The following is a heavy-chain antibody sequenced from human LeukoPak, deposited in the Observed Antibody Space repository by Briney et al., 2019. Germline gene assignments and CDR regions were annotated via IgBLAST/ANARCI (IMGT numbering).Heavy chain of an antibody. D-gene: IGHD3-10*01. CDR1: GFTFSSYS. V-gene: IGHV3-21*01. CDR3: ARAVWFGELEH. Sequence: GGSLRLSCAASGFTFSSYSMNWVRQAPGKGLEWVSSISSSSSYIYYADSVKGRFTISRDNAKNSLYLQMNSPRAEDTAVYYCARAVWFGELEHWGQGTLVTVSS. J-gene: IGHJ4*02. CDR2: ISSSSSYI.